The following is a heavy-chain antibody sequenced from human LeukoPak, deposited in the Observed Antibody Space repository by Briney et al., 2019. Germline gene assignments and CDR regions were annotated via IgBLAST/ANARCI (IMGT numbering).Heavy chain of an antibody. Sequence: ASVKVSCKVSGYTLTELSMHWVRQAPGKGREWMGGVDPEEGEIIYAQKFQGRVTMTEYTSTDPAYMELRTVSSEDTAVYYCAIDVGELLTYWGQGTLVTVSS. CDR2: VDPEEGEI. V-gene: IGHV1-24*01. D-gene: IGHD1-26*01. J-gene: IGHJ4*02. CDR3: AIDVGELLTY. CDR1: GYTLTELS.